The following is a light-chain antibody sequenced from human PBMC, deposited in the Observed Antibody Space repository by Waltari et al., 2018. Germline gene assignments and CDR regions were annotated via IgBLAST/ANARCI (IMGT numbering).Light chain of an antibody. J-gene: IGKJ3*01. Sequence: EVVLTQSPDFQSVTPQEKVTITCRASRSIGSSLHWYQQKPGQSPKIILRYASPSSSGVPSRFSGSRSGTDFTLTINSLEAEDAATYYCHQSSSLPFTFGPGTKVDIK. CDR1: RSIGSS. CDR3: HQSSSLPFT. CDR2: YAS. V-gene: IGKV6-21*02.